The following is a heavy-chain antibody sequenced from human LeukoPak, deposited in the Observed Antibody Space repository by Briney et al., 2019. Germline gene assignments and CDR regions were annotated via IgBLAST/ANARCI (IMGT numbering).Heavy chain of an antibody. V-gene: IGHV4-59*01. CDR3: ARSVEGYCSGGSCYSYYYYMDV. D-gene: IGHD2-15*01. CDR2: IYYSGST. Sequence: NSSETLSLTCTVSGGSISSYYWSWIRQPPGKGLGWIGYIYYSGSTNYNPSLKSRVTISVDTSKNQFSLKLSSVTAADTAVYYCARSVEGYCSGGSCYSYYYYMDVWGKGTTVTVSS. CDR1: GGSISSYY. J-gene: IGHJ6*03.